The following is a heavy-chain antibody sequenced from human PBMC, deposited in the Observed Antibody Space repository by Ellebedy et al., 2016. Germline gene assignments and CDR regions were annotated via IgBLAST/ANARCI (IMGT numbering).Heavy chain of an antibody. D-gene: IGHD3-16*01. J-gene: IGHJ5*02. Sequence: SETLSLTXAVYGGSFSGYYWSWIRQPPGKGLEWIGEINHSGSTNYNPSLKSRVTISVDTSKNQFSLKLSSVTAADTAVYYCARGGGRRILNHWGQGTLVTVSS. CDR1: GGSFSGYY. CDR3: ARGGGRRILNH. CDR2: INHSGST. V-gene: IGHV4-34*01.